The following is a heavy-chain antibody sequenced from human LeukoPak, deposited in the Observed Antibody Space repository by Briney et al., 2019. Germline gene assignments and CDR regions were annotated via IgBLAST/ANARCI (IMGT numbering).Heavy chain of an antibody. V-gene: IGHV3-48*03. Sequence: GGSLRLSCAASGFTCSSYEMIWVRQAPGKGLEWVSYISSSGSTIYYADSVKGRFTISRDNAKNSLYLQMNSLRAEDTAVYYCARGSGGAFGGVMVDYWGQGTLVTVSS. CDR2: ISSSGSTI. J-gene: IGHJ4*02. CDR3: ARGSGGAFGGVMVDY. CDR1: GFTCSSYE. D-gene: IGHD3-16*01.